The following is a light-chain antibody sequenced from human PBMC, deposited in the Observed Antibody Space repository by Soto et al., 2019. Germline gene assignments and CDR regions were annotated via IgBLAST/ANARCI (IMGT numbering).Light chain of an antibody. CDR3: QQSYTTPWT. J-gene: IGKJ1*01. CDR1: QSITTY. V-gene: IGKV1-39*01. Sequence: DIQMTQSPSSLSASVGDRVLITCRASQSITTYLNWYQQKLGKAPNLLIYAASSLQSGVPSRFSGRGSGTDFTLTISNLQPEDFATYYCQQSYTTPWTFGQGTKVDI. CDR2: AAS.